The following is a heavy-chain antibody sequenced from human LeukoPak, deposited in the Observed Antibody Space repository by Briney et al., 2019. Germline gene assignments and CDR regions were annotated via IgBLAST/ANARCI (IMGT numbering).Heavy chain of an antibody. Sequence: SETLSLTCAVSGGSISSGGYSWSWIRQPRGKGLEWIGYIYHSGSTYYSPTRKRRVTISVDRSKNQFSLKLSSVTAADTAVYYCARNNLTYYDSSGPPGGYFDYWGQGTLVTVSS. CDR3: ARNNLTYYDSSGPPGGYFDY. D-gene: IGHD3-22*01. CDR2: IYHSGST. V-gene: IGHV4-30-2*01. J-gene: IGHJ4*02. CDR1: GGSISSGGYS.